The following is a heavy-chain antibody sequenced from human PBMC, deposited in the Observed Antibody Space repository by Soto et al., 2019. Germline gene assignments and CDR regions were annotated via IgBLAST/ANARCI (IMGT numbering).Heavy chain of an antibody. CDR3: ARAPFVVVVAATVRAFDI. Sequence: PGESLKISCKGSGYSFTSYWIGWVRQMPGKGLEWMGIIYPGDSDTRYSPSFQGQVTISADKSISTAYLQWSSLKASDTAMYYCARAPFVVVVAATVRAFDIWAQGKMVTVSS. D-gene: IGHD2-15*01. CDR2: IYPGDSDT. J-gene: IGHJ3*02. CDR1: GYSFTSYW. V-gene: IGHV5-51*01.